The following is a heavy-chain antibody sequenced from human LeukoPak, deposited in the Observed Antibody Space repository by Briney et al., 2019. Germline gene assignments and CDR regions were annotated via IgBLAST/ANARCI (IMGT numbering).Heavy chain of an antibody. J-gene: IGHJ4*02. CDR1: GYSFTDYW. D-gene: IGHD6-13*01. V-gene: IGHV5-10-1*01. CDR2: IDPSDSYT. CDR3: ASLEDSRWSNVDC. Sequence: GESLKISCKGSGYSFTDYWISGVRQMPGKGLDWMGRIDPSDSYTDYRPSFQGHVTISVDRSSSTAYLQWRSLKASDTAMYYCASLEDSRWSNVDCWGQGTLVTVSS.